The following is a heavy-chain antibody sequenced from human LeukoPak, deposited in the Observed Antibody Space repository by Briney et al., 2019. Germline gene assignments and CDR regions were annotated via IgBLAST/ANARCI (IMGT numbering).Heavy chain of an antibody. CDR2: IYPGDSDS. V-gene: IGHV5-51*01. J-gene: IGHJ4*02. D-gene: IGHD4-11*01. CDR1: GYSFTNYW. CDR3: TRLSTPLYSKLYEYFDY. Sequence: GESLKIYCKGSGYSFTNYWLGRVRQMPGKGLEWMGIIYPGDSDSRYSPPFQGQVTISADKSISTASLQWSSLEASDTAMYCCTRLSTPLYSKLYEYFDYWGQGTLVTVSS.